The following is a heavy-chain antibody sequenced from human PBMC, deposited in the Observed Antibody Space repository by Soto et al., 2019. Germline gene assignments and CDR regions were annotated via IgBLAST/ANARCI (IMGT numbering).Heavy chain of an antibody. CDR1: GFTFDDYA. V-gene: IGHV3-9*01. Sequence: EVQLVESGGGLVQPGRSLRLSCAASGFTFDDYAMHWVRQAPGKGLEWVSGISWNSGNIGYADSVKGRFTISRDNAKNSLYLQMNSLRAEDTALYYCAKDSSGWGGAFDIWGQGTMVTVSS. J-gene: IGHJ3*02. CDR3: AKDSSGWGGAFDI. D-gene: IGHD6-19*01. CDR2: ISWNSGNI.